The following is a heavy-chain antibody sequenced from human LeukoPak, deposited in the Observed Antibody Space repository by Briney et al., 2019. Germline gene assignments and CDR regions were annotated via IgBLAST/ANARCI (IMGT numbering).Heavy chain of an antibody. CDR1: GYTFTGYY. V-gene: IGHV1-2*02. J-gene: IGHJ4*02. CDR3: ARDGVGISTTFDY. Sequence: ASVKVSCKVSGYTFTGYYMHWVRQAPGQGLEWMGWINPNSGGTAYAQKFQGRVTMTRDTSIRTAYMELSRLRSDDTAVYYCARDGVGISTTFDYSGQGTLVTVSS. CDR2: INPNSGGT. D-gene: IGHD6-13*01.